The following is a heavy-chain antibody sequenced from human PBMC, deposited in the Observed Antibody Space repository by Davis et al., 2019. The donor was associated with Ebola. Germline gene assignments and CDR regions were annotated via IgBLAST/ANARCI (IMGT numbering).Heavy chain of an antibody. CDR2: IYYSSKWYN. D-gene: IGHD5-18*01. J-gene: IGHJ6*03. CDR1: GDSVSSGG. CDR3: ARGWLRGGMDV. V-gene: IGHV6-1*01. Sequence: PSETLSLTCAISGDSVSSGGWNWIRQSPSRGLEWLGRIYYSSKWYNHYAVSVRSRITINPDTSKNQFSLQLNSETPEDTALYYCARGWLRGGMDVWGEGTTVTVSS.